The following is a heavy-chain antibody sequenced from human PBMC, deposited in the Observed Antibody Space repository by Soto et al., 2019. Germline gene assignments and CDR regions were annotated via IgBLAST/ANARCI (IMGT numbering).Heavy chain of an antibody. D-gene: IGHD2-15*01. Sequence: GESLKISCKGSGYTFTSYWISWVRQMPGEGLELMVAIYPGDSDTRYSPSFQGQVTISAYKSIITAYMQWSSLQSSDSAIYYCARSAGNAGRFSEXWGQGTVVTVSX. J-gene: IGHJ4*02. CDR1: GYTFTSYW. V-gene: IGHV5-51*01. CDR2: IYPGDSDT. CDR3: ARSAGNAGRFSEX.